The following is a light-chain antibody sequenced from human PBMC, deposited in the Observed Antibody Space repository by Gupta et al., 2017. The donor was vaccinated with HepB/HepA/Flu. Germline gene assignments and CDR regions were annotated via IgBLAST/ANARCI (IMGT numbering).Light chain of an antibody. J-gene: IGKJ1*01. CDR2: TTS. Sequence: DIQMTQSPSSLSASVGDRVTITCRASQDIRNALGWYQQKPGKAPKRLIYTTSILQSGVPSRFSGSGSGTEFTLTINSLQPEDFAIYYCLQHNSYPRTFGQGTMVEIK. CDR3: LQHNSYPRT. CDR1: QDIRNA. V-gene: IGKV1-17*01.